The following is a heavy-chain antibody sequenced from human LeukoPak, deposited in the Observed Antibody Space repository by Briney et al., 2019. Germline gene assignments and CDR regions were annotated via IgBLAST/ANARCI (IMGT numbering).Heavy chain of an antibody. D-gene: IGHD1-7*01. CDR1: GFTFSSYC. J-gene: IGHJ4*02. Sequence: GGSLRLSCAASGFTFSSYCMHWVRHAPGKGLVWISRINSDGSSTSYADSVKGRFTISRDNAKNTLYLQMNSLRAEDTAVYYCARDNWNLAFDYWGQGTLVTVSS. CDR3: ARDNWNLAFDY. V-gene: IGHV3-74*01. CDR2: INSDGSST.